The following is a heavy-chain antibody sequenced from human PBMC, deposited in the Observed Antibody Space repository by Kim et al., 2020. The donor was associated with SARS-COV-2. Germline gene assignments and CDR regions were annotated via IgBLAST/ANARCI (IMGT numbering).Heavy chain of an antibody. Sequence: GGSLRLSCAASGFTFSSYSMNWVRQAPGKGLEWVSYISSSSSTIYYADSVKGRFTISRDNAKNSLYLQMNSLRAEDTAVYYCAREAGYSSSWPYYYYYGMDVWGQGTTVTVSS. V-gene: IGHV3-48*04. J-gene: IGHJ6*02. CDR1: GFTFSSYS. D-gene: IGHD6-13*01. CDR3: AREAGYSSSWPYYYYYGMDV. CDR2: ISSSSSTI.